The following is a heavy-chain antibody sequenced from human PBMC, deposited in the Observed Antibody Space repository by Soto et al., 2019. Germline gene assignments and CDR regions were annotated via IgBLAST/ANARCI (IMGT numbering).Heavy chain of an antibody. V-gene: IGHV3-9*01. CDR3: ANDIGWFGGFDY. CDR2: ISWNSGSI. J-gene: IGHJ4*02. D-gene: IGHD3-16*01. CDR1: GFTFDDYA. Sequence: EVQLVESGGGLVQPGRSLRLSCAASGFTFDDYAMHWVRQAPGKGLEWVSGISWNSGSIGYADSVKGRFTISRDNAKNSLYLQMNSLRAEDTALYYCANDIGWFGGFDYWGQGTLVTVSS.